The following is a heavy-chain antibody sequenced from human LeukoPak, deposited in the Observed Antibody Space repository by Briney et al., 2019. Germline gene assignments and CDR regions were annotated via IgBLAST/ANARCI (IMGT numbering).Heavy chain of an antibody. CDR1: GGSISSSSYY. V-gene: IGHV4-39*01. CDR3: ARQPSSWYWIFGYFDY. J-gene: IGHJ4*02. Sequence: KTSGTLSPTCTVSGGSISSSSYYWGWIRQPPGKGLEWIGSIYYSGSTYYNPSLKSRVTISVDTSKNQFSLKLSSVTAADTAVYYCARQPSSWYWIFGYFDYWGQGTLVTVSS. CDR2: IYYSGST. D-gene: IGHD6-13*01.